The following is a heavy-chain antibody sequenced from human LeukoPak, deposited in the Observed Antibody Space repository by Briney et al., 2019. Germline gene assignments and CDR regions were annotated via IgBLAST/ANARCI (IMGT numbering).Heavy chain of an antibody. V-gene: IGHV3-21*01. D-gene: IGHD3-9*01. J-gene: IGHJ4*02. CDR3: ARDLDWLLYDF. CDR2: IGTSSIYI. Sequence: GGSLRLSCAASGFTFSSYGMSWVRQAPGKGLEWVSSIGTSSIYIYYADSVKGRFTISRDNAKNTLYLQMNSLRAEDTAVYYCARDLDWLLYDFWGQGTLVTVSS. CDR1: GFTFSSYG.